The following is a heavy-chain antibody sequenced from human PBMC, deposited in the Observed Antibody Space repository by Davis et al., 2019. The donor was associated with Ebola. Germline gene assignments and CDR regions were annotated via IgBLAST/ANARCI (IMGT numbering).Heavy chain of an antibody. CDR3: ASFDSSGYYQGIQH. CDR1: EFTFSSYW. D-gene: IGHD3-22*01. CDR2: INSDGSST. V-gene: IGHV3-74*01. Sequence: HTGGSLRLSCAASEFTFSSYWMHWVRQAPGKGLVWVSRINSDGSSTSYADSVKGRFTISRDNSKNTLYLQMNSLRAEDTAVYYCASFDSSGYYQGIQHWGQGTLVTVSS. J-gene: IGHJ1*01.